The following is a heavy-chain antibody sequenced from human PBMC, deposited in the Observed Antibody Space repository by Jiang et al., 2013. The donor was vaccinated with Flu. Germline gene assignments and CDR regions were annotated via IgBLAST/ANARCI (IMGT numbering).Heavy chain of an antibody. CDR2: IDWDDDK. CDR1: GFSLSTSGMC. J-gene: IGHJ4*02. D-gene: IGHD6-6*01. Sequence: KPTQTLTLTCTFSGFSLSTSGMCVSWIRQPPGKALEWLARIDWDDDKYYSTSLKTRLTISKDTSKNQVVLTMTNMDPVDTATYYCARIRQGRQLVPFDYWGQGTLVTVSS. CDR3: ARIRQGRQLVPFDY. V-gene: IGHV2-70*11.